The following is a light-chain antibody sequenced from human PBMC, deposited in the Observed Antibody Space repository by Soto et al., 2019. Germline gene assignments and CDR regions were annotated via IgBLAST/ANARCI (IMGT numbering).Light chain of an antibody. CDR3: ISYTTSSTLV. J-gene: IGLJ2*01. V-gene: IGLV2-14*01. CDR1: SSDVGGYKY. CDR2: DVS. Sequence: QSVLTQPASVSGSLGLSITISCTGTSSDVGGYKYVSWYQQHPGKAPKLMIYDVSNRPSGVSNRFSGSKSANTASLTISGLQAEDEADYYCISYTTSSTLVFGGGTKLTVL.